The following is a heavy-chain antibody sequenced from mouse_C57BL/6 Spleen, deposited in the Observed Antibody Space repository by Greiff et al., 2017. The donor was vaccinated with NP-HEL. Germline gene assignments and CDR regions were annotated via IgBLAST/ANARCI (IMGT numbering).Heavy chain of an antibody. D-gene: IGHD2-1*01. V-gene: IGHV1-63*01. CDR1: GYTFTNYW. CDR3: ARRGAYGNFYFDY. CDR2: IYPGGGYT. Sequence: VQLQQSGAELVRPGTSVKMSCKASGYTFTNYWIGWAKQRPGHGLEWIGDIYPGGGYTNYNEKFKGKATLTADKSSSTAYMQFSSLTSEDSAIYYCARRGAYGNFYFDYWGQGTTLTVSS. J-gene: IGHJ2*01.